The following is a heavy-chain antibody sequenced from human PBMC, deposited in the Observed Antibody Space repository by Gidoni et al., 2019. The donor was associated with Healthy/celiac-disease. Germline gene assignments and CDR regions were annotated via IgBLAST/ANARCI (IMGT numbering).Heavy chain of an antibody. D-gene: IGHD5-12*01. J-gene: IGHJ6*02. V-gene: IGHV3-21*01. CDR3: ARVLPSLATAYYYYGMDV. Sequence: EVQLVESGGGLVKPGGSLRLSCAASGFPFSSYSMNWVRQAPGKGLEWVSSISSSSSYIYYADSVKGRFTISRDNAKNSLYLQMNSLRAEETAVYYCARVLPSLATAYYYYGMDVWGQGTTVTVSS. CDR1: GFPFSSYS. CDR2: ISSSSSYI.